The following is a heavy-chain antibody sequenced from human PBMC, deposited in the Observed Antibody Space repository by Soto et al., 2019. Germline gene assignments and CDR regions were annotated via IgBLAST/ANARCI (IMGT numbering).Heavy chain of an antibody. Sequence: GGSLRLSCAASGFTFSSYAMHWVRQAPGKGLEWVAVISYDGSNKYYADSVKGRFTISRDNSKNTLYLQMNSLRAEDTAVYYCARDPSTDILTSRDYYYGMDVWGQGTTVTVSS. V-gene: IGHV3-30-3*01. CDR2: ISYDGSNK. CDR1: GFTFSSYA. J-gene: IGHJ6*02. CDR3: ARDPSTDILTSRDYYYGMDV. D-gene: IGHD3-9*01.